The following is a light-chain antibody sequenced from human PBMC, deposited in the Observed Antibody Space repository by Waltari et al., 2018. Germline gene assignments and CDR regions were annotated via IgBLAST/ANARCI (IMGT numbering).Light chain of an antibody. V-gene: IGKV1-39*01. J-gene: IGKJ3*01. CDR1: QSISSY. CDR2: APS. Sequence: DIKITQSPSSLSASVGDRVTITCRASQSISSYLNWYQQKPGKAPKLLIYAPSSLQSGVPSRFSGSGSGTDFTLTISSLQPEDFATYYCQQSYSTPLFTFGPGTKVDIK. CDR3: QQSYSTPLFT.